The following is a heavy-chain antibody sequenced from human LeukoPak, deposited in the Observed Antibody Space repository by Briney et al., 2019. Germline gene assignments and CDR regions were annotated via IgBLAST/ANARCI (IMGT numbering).Heavy chain of an antibody. CDR1: GGSISSGDYY. CDR2: IYYSGST. Sequence: SETLSLTCTVSGGSISSGDYYWSWIRQPPGKGLEWIGYIYYSGSTYYNPSLKSRVTISVDTSKNQFTLKLSSVTAADTAVYYCARGWRRYFDLWGRGTLVTVSS. V-gene: IGHV4-30-4*01. D-gene: IGHD3-3*01. J-gene: IGHJ2*01. CDR3: ARGWRRYFDL.